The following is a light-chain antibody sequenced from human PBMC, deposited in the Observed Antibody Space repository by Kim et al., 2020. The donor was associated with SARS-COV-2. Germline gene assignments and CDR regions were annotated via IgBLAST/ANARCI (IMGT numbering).Light chain of an antibody. CDR2: DVS. Sequence: GQPDTITCTGTSSDVGSYKYVSWYQQHPGKAPKLMIYDVSNRPSGVSNRFSGSKSGNTASLTISGLQAEDEADYYCSSYTSSSTGVFGGGTQLTVL. CDR1: SSDVGSYKY. CDR3: SSYTSSSTGV. J-gene: IGLJ2*01. V-gene: IGLV2-14*03.